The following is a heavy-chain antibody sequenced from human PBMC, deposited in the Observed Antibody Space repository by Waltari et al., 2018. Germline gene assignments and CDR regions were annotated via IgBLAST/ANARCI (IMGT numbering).Heavy chain of an antibody. V-gene: IGHV4-39*01. CDR1: GGSISSSTLF. Sequence: QLQLQESGPGLVKPSETLSLTCTVAGGSISSSTLFWGWIRQPLGKGLEWIGSIYDSGTTSYHPSLKSLVTISVDTSKNQFSLKVNSVTAADTAVYYCATHPPSQLGVVLNWFDPWGQGILVTVSS. D-gene: IGHD3-16*01. CDR2: IYDSGTT. CDR3: ATHPPSQLGVVLNWFDP. J-gene: IGHJ5*02.